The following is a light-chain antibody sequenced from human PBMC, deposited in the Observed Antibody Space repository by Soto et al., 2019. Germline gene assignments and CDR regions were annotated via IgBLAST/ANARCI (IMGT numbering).Light chain of an antibody. J-gene: IGKJ3*01. CDR2: GAS. V-gene: IGKV3-20*01. CDR3: QQYCIVVT. Sequence: VLTQSPGTLSLSPGEAATLSCRASQSVDSNYLAWYQQKPGQAPRLLIYGASSRATDIPDRVSGRGSGTDFALTTSRVEPEDFAVDFCQQYCIVVTFGPGTKVDI. CDR1: QSVDSNY.